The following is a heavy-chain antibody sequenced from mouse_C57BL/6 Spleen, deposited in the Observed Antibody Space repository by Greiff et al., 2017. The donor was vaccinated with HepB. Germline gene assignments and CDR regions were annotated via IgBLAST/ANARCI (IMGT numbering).Heavy chain of an antibody. Sequence: QVQLQQPGAELVKPGASVKLSCKASGYTFTSYWMHWVKQRPGQGLEWIGMIHPNSGSTNYNEKFKSKATLTVDKSSSTAYMQLSSLTSEDSAVYYCARATAQATSFAYWGQGTLVTVSA. V-gene: IGHV1-64*01. CDR2: IHPNSGST. CDR3: ARATAQATSFAY. J-gene: IGHJ3*01. CDR1: GYTFTSYW. D-gene: IGHD3-2*02.